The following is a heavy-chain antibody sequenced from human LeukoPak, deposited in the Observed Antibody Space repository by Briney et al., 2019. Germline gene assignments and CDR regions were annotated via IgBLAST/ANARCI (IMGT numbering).Heavy chain of an antibody. D-gene: IGHD3-16*02. Sequence: SETLSLTCAVSGGSLISTTYYWGWIRQPPGKGLEWIGSNYSGSTYYNPSLKSRVTVSVDMSKNQFSLQLSSVTAADTAVYYCARAPRTGAWDMITFGGVIVRGDAFDFWGQGTMVTVSS. V-gene: IGHV4-39*07. CDR2: NYSGST. J-gene: IGHJ3*01. CDR1: GGSLISTTYY. CDR3: ARAPRTGAWDMITFGGVIVRGDAFDF.